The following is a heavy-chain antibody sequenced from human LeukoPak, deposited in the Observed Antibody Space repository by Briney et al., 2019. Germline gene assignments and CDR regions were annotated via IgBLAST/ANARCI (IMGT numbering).Heavy chain of an antibody. J-gene: IGHJ1*01. CDR2: IKSDGRT. V-gene: IGHV3-74*01. CDR3: ARAPSEIGGYYPEYFRH. Sequence: GGSLRLSCAASGFTLSSYWMHWVRQAPGEGLVWVSRIKSDGRTNYADSVEGRFTISRDNAKNTVSLQMNSLRAEDTGVYYCARAPSEIGGYYPEYFRHWGQGTLVIVSS. D-gene: IGHD3-22*01. CDR1: GFTLSSYW.